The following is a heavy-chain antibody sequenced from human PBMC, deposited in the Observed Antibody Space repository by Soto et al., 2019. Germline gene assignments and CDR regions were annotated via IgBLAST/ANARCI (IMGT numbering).Heavy chain of an antibody. D-gene: IGHD3-22*01. CDR2: ISYDGSNK. V-gene: IGHV3-30-3*01. CDR3: ARAGSGYSDY. CDR1: GFTFSSYA. Sequence: PGGPLRLSCAASGFTFSSYAMHWFRQAPGKGLEWVAVISYDGSNKYYADSVKGRFTISRDNSKNTLYLQMNSLRAEDTAVYYWARAGSGYSDYWGQGTLVTVSS. J-gene: IGHJ4*02.